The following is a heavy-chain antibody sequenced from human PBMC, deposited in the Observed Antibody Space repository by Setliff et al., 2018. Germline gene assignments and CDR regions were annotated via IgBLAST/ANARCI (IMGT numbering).Heavy chain of an antibody. CDR2: ISGSGNTI. D-gene: IGHD2-15*01. Sequence: GGSLRLSCVPSGFIFSDYHMSWIRQAPGKGLDWVAYISGSGNTIYYADSVKGRFTISRDKHLLYLQMNSLRAEDTAVYYCARGVLAPGRVFDYWGQGTLVTVSS. CDR3: ARGVLAPGRVFDY. V-gene: IGHV3-11*04. J-gene: IGHJ4*02. CDR1: GFIFSDYH.